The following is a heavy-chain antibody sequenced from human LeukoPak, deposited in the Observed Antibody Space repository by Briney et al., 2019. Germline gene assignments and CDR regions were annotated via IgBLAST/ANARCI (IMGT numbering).Heavy chain of an antibody. Sequence: SETLSLTCTVSGGSISSYYWSWIRQPPGKGLEWIGYIYTSGSTNYNPSLKSRVTISVDASKNQFPLKLSSVTAADTAVYYCARPGDYYYYYYMDVWGKGTTVTVSS. CDR1: GGSISSYY. D-gene: IGHD2-8*02. V-gene: IGHV4-4*09. CDR3: ARPGDYYYYYYMDV. J-gene: IGHJ6*03. CDR2: IYTSGST.